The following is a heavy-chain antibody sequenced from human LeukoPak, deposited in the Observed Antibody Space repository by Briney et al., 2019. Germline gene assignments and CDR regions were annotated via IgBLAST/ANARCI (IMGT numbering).Heavy chain of an antibody. CDR1: GFTFSSYE. CDR2: VSSSGSTI. Sequence: GGSLRLSCAASGFTFSSYEMNWVRQAPGKGLEWVSYVSSSGSTIYYADSVKGRFTISRDNAKNSLYLQMNSLRAEDTAVYYCARVDSSSWFFDYWGQGTLVTVSS. J-gene: IGHJ4*02. V-gene: IGHV3-48*03. D-gene: IGHD6-13*01. CDR3: ARVDSSSWFFDY.